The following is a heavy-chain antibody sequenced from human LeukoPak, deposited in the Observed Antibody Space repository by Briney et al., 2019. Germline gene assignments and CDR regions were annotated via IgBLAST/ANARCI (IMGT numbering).Heavy chain of an antibody. D-gene: IGHD6-19*01. CDR3: SRGRYGSY. V-gene: IGHV3-11*01. CDR2: MSGDGGTM. Sequence: PGESLRLSCAASGFTFSGYYMSWIRQTPGKGLEWISYMSGDGGTMYYADSVKGRFAISRDNAKKSVYLQMNSLRADDTAVYYCSRGRYGSYWGPGTLVTVSS. J-gene: IGHJ4*02. CDR1: GFTFSGYY.